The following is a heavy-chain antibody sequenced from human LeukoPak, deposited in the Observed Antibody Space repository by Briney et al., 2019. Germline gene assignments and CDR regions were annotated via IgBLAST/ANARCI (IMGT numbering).Heavy chain of an antibody. CDR2: ISWNSGSI. CDR3: AKDPGRTITMVSSAPRAFDI. J-gene: IGHJ3*02. D-gene: IGHD3-10*01. CDR1: GFTFDDYA. Sequence: PGGSLRLSCAASGFTFDDYAMHWVRQAPGKGLEWVSGISWNSGSIGYADSVKGRFTISRDNAKNSLYLQMNSLRAEDTALYYCAKDPGRTITMVSSAPRAFDIWGQGTMVTVSS. V-gene: IGHV3-9*01.